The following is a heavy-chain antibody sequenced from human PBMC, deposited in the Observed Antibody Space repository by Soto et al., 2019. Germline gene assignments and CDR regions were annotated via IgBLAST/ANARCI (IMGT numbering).Heavy chain of an antibody. V-gene: IGHV5-10-1*01. D-gene: IGHD3-16*01. J-gene: IGHJ4*02. CDR1: GYSFTSYW. Sequence: PGESLKISCKGSGYSFTSYWISWVRQMPGKGLEWMGRIDPSDSYTNYSPSFQGHVTISADKSISTAYLQWSSLKASDTAMYYCARVRAQYEHPDYWGQGTLVTVLL. CDR2: IDPSDSYT. CDR3: ARVRAQYEHPDY.